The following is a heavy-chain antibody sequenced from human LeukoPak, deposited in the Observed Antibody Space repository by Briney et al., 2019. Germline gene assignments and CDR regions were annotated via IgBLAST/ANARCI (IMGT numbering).Heavy chain of an antibody. Sequence: GASVKVSCKASGYTFTSYGISWVRQAPGQGLEWMGWISAYIGNTNYAQKLQGRVTMTTDTSTSTAYMELRSLRSDDTAVYYCAREGDFYDYVWGSYREFYYYYGMDVWGQGTTVTVSS. J-gene: IGHJ6*02. CDR2: ISAYIGNT. D-gene: IGHD3-16*02. CDR3: AREGDFYDYVWGSYREFYYYYGMDV. V-gene: IGHV1-18*01. CDR1: GYTFTSYG.